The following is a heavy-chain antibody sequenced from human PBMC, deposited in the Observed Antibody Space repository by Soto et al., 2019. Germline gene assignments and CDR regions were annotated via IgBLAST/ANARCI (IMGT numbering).Heavy chain of an antibody. CDR3: ARDRSNSPDYFDY. CDR1: GDSISSDDYY. J-gene: IGHJ4*02. V-gene: IGHV4-30-4*01. CDR2: IYYTGRT. Sequence: SETLSLTCTVSGDSISSDDYYWSCIRQPPGKGLEWVGYIYYTGRTSYNPSLESRLTISIDTSKNHFFLKLSSVSAADTAVYYCARDRSNSPDYFDYWGQGALVTVSS. D-gene: IGHD6-6*01.